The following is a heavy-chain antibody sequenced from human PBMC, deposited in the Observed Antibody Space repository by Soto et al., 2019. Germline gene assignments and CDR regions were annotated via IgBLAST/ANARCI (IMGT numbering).Heavy chain of an antibody. CDR2: IYYSGST. CDR3: AREVVRVVPAAMRGNWFDP. D-gene: IGHD2-2*01. J-gene: IGHJ5*02. CDR1: GGSISSGGYY. V-gene: IGHV4-31*03. Sequence: PSETLSLTRTVSGGSISSGGYYWSLIRQHPGKGLEWIGYIYYSGSTYYNPSLKSRVTISVDTSKNQFSLKLSSVTAADTAVYYCAREVVRVVPAAMRGNWFDPWGQGTLVTVSS.